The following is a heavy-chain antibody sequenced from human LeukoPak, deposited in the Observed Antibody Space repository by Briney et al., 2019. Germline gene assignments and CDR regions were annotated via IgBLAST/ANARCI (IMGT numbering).Heavy chain of an antibody. CDR1: GGSISSSSYY. V-gene: IGHV4-61*05. J-gene: IGHJ4*02. CDR3: ASTEWNYAR. Sequence: SETLSLTCSVSGGSISSSSYYWSWFRQPPGKGLEWIGYIHYSGSTNYNPSLRSRVTISVDTSKNQFSLRLSSVTAADTAVYYCASTEWNYARWGQGTLVTVSS. CDR2: IHYSGST. D-gene: IGHD1-7*01.